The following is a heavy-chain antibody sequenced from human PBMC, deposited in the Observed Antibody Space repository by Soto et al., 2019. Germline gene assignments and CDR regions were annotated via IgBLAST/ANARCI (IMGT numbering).Heavy chain of an antibody. CDR2: INPSGGST. V-gene: IGHV1-46*01. CDR3: ARGDATKIVVTTYYAMDV. D-gene: IGHD3-9*01. Sequence: ASVKVSCKASGGTFSTSYYMHWVRQAPGQGLEWMGIINPSGGSTSYAQKFQGRVTITADESTSIVYMDVTSLRSEDTAVYYCARGDATKIVVTTYYAMDVWGQGTTVTVSS. J-gene: IGHJ6*02. CDR1: GGTFSTSYY.